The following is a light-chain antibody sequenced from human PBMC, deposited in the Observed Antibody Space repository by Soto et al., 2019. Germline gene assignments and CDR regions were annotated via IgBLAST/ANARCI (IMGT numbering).Light chain of an antibody. CDR3: QQSYSTPRT. J-gene: IGKJ3*01. CDR2: SAS. Sequence: DIPMTQSPSSLSASVGDRVTITCRASQSIRTYLNWYQQKPGQAPNLLIYSASRLQSGVPSRFSGSGSETDFTLTISSLQPEDFATYYCQQSYSTPRTFGPGTTVDV. V-gene: IGKV1-39*01. CDR1: QSIRTY.